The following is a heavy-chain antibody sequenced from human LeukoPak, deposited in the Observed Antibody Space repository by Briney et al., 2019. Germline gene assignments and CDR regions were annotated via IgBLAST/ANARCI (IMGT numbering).Heavy chain of an antibody. D-gene: IGHD3-10*01. V-gene: IGHV3-66*01. CDR1: GGSISSYY. J-gene: IGHJ4*02. CDR3: ASCLYYYGSGYFDY. CDR2: IYSGGST. Sequence: PSETLSLTCTVSGGSISSYYWSWVRQAPGKGLEWVSVIYSGGSTYYADSVKGRFTISRDNSKNTLYLQMNSLRAEDTAVYYCASCLYYYGSGYFDYWGQGTLVTVSS.